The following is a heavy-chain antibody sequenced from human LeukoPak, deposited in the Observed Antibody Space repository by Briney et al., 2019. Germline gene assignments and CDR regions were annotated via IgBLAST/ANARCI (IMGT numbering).Heavy chain of an antibody. CDR3: ARDRGIAEADSFDP. V-gene: IGHV1-18*01. CDR2: IDTYSGKT. Sequence: ASVKVSCKASGYTYTTDGISWVRQAPGQGLEWMGWIDTYSGKTNYAQKFQGRVTMTSDTSTSTAYMELRSLRSDDTTVYYCARDRGIAEADSFDPWGQGTLVTVSS. CDR1: GYTYTTDG. J-gene: IGHJ5*02. D-gene: IGHD6-13*01.